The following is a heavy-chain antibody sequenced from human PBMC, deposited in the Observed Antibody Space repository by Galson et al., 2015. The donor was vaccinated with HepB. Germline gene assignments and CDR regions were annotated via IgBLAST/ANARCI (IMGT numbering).Heavy chain of an antibody. CDR1: GFTFSSSA. D-gene: IGHD6-25*01. V-gene: IGHV3-23*01. CDR2: ISGGGAT. CDR3: ATRAAYYFNY. Sequence: SLRLSCAASGFTFSSSAMSWVRQAPGKGLEWVSSISGGGATFYADFVKGRLTISRDNSKNTLYLQMDSLRAEDTAIYYCATRAAYYFNYWGQGTLVIVSS. J-gene: IGHJ4*02.